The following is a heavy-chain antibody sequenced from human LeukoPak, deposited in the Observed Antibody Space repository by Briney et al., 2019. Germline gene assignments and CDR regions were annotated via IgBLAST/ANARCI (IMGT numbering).Heavy chain of an antibody. V-gene: IGHV4-59*11. Sequence: SETLSLTCTVSGDSISFHFWSWIRQPPGKGLEWIGHTYYGGSTDYNPSLASRVTVSADTSKNQFSLKLSSVTAADTAVYYCATLGRAAGNAFDIWGQGTVVIVSS. CDR2: TYYGGST. CDR3: ATLGRAAGNAFDI. D-gene: IGHD1-26*01. J-gene: IGHJ3*02. CDR1: GDSISFHF.